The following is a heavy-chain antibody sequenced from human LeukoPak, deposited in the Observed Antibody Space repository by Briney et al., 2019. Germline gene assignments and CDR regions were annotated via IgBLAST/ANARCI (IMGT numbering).Heavy chain of an antibody. Sequence: SETLSLTCTVSGGSISSGGYYWSWIRQPPGKGLEWIGYIYHSGSTYYDPSLKSRVTISVDRSKNQFSLKLSSVTAADTAVYYCARGYGAFDIWGQGTVVTVSS. D-gene: IGHD1-1*01. CDR3: ARGYGAFDI. CDR1: GGSISSGGYY. J-gene: IGHJ3*02. V-gene: IGHV4-30-2*01. CDR2: IYHSGST.